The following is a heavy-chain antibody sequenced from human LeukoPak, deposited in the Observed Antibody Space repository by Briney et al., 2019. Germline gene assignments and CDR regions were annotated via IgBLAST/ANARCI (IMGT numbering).Heavy chain of an antibody. V-gene: IGHV3-7*01. D-gene: IGHD3-9*01. J-gene: IGHJ4*02. CDR3: ARSDRDSDWFIDDY. Sequence: PGGSLRLSCAASGLTFSIHWMNWVRQAPGKGLECVANINQDGSDKYYVDSVKGRFTISRDNTRNSLYLQMHSLRAEDSGFYYCARSDRDSDWFIDDYWGQGTLVTVSS. CDR2: INQDGSDK. CDR1: GLTFSIHW.